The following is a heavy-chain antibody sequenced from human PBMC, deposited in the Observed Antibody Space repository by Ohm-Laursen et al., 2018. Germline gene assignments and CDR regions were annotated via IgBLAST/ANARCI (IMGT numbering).Heavy chain of an antibody. Sequence: ASVKVSCNISGYTQNGLMHWVRQPPGAGLEWMGGFDPEEGEIVYAQKFQGRVTMTTDTSLKTAYMELSSLRSDDTAVYYCARNPSYVWGSLLRFDYWGQGTLVTVSS. V-gene: IGHV1-24*01. J-gene: IGHJ4*02. D-gene: IGHD3-16*01. CDR1: GYTQNGL. CDR2: FDPEEGEI. CDR3: ARNPSYVWGSLLRFDY.